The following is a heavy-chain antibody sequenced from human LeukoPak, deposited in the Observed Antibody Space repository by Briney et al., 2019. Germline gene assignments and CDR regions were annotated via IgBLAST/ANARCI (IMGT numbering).Heavy chain of an antibody. CDR1: GGSISGYS. J-gene: IGHJ5*02. CDR2: IYTSGNT. V-gene: IGHV4-4*07. CDR3: ARDNPAGP. D-gene: IGHD1-14*01. Sequence: AETLSLTCTVSGGSISGYSWSWIRQSARKGLEWIGRIYTSGNTDYNPSFKSRVTLSIDTSKKQFSLKLASLTAADTAVYYCARDNPAGPWGQGTLVTVSS.